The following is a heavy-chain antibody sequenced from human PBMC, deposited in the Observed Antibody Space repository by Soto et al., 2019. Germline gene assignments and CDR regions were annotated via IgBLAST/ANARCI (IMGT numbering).Heavy chain of an antibody. V-gene: IGHV4-34*01. CDR3: ARGPGVRVLLWFGELYDY. Sequence: PETLSLTCAVYGASFSGYYRSWVRQPPWRWREWIWEINHSGRTNYNPSLKSRVTISVDTSKNQFSLKLSSVTAADTAVYYCARGPGVRVLLWFGELYDYWGQGTLVTVS. D-gene: IGHD3-10*01. J-gene: IGHJ4*02. CDR1: GASFSGYY. CDR2: INHSGRT.